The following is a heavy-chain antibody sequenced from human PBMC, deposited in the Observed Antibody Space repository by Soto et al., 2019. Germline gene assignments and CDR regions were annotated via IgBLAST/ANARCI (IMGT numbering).Heavy chain of an antibody. CDR3: ASGQQLVRNY. CDR2: IYFSGST. Sequence: PSETLSLTCTVSGGSITSGDDYWSWIRQPPGKGLEWIGYIYFSGSTYYNPSLKSRVTISVDTSNNQFSLKLSSVTAADTAVYYCASGQQLVRNYWGQGTLVTVSS. CDR1: GGSITSGDDY. V-gene: IGHV4-30-4*02. J-gene: IGHJ4*02. D-gene: IGHD6-13*01.